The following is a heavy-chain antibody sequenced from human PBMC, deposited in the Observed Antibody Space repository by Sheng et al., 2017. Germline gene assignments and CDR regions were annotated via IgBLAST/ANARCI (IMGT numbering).Heavy chain of an antibody. CDR3: ARGVLRFLEWPDAFDI. CDR2: IYYSGST. Sequence: QVQLQESGPGLVKPSQTLSLTCTVSGGSISSGGYYWSWIRQHPGKCLEWIGYIYYSGSTYYNPSLKSRVTISVDTSKNQFSLKLSSVTAADTAVYYCARGVLRFLEWPDAFDIWGQGTMVTVSS. J-gene: IGHJ3*02. CDR1: GGSISSGGYY. V-gene: IGHV4-31*03. D-gene: IGHD3-3*01.